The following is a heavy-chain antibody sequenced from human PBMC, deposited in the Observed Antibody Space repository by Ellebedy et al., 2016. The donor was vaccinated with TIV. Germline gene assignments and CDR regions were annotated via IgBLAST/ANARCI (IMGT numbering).Heavy chain of an antibody. CDR2: LYGTGRGI. D-gene: IGHD5-24*01. Sequence: PGGSLRLSCAASGFTFSSFAMGWVRQTPGKGLEWVSGLYGTGRGISYSDSVKGRFTISRDNSKNMLYLQMNSLGAEDTAKYFCAKDQVAGDGRWVFDVWGQGTIVTVSP. J-gene: IGHJ3*01. V-gene: IGHV3-23*01. CDR1: GFTFSSFA. CDR3: AKDQVAGDGRWVFDV.